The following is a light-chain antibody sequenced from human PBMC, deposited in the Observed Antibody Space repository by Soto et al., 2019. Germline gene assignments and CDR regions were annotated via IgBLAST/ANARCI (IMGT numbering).Light chain of an antibody. CDR1: QDISNY. Sequence: DIQMTQSPSSLSASVGDRVTITCRASQDISNYLAWYQQKSGKVPKLLIYAASTLQSGVPPRFSGSGSGTDFTLTISSLQPEDFATYYCQKYNGAPRTFGQGTKVDIK. CDR2: AAS. V-gene: IGKV1-27*01. CDR3: QKYNGAPRT. J-gene: IGKJ1*01.